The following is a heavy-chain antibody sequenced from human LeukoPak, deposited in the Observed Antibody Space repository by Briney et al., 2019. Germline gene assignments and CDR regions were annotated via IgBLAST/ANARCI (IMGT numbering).Heavy chain of an antibody. Sequence: SETLSLTCTVSGGSISSYYWSWIRQPPGKGLEWIGYIYYSGSTNCNPSLKSRVTISVDTSKNQFSLKLSSVTAADTAVYYCARARGIADAFDIWGQGTMVTVSS. CDR3: ARARGIADAFDI. V-gene: IGHV4-59*08. CDR1: GGSISSYY. CDR2: IYYSGST. J-gene: IGHJ3*02. D-gene: IGHD6-13*01.